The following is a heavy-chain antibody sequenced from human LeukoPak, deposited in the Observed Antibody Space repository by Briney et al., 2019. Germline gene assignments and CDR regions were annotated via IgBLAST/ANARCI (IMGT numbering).Heavy chain of an antibody. CDR2: IYYSGST. D-gene: IGHD2-21*02. Sequence: EASETLSLTCTVSGGSIRSSTYYWGWIRQPPGKGLEWIGSIYYSGSTYYNPSLKSRVTISVDTSKNQFSLKLSSVTAADTAVYYCAGAYCGGDCYSGRAFDIWGQGTMVTVSS. V-gene: IGHV4-39*07. J-gene: IGHJ3*02. CDR1: GGSIRSSTYY. CDR3: AGAYCGGDCYSGRAFDI.